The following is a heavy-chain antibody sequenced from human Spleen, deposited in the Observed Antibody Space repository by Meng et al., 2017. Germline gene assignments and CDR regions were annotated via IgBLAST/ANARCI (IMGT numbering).Heavy chain of an antibody. CDR2: INPNSGGT. Sequence: QVRLVQSGAEVKKPGASVKVSCKASGYTFTSYYIHWVRQAPGQGLEWMGRINPNSGGTNYAQKFQGRVTMTRDTSISTVYMELSRLRSDDTAVYYCARDRGEYSGYDLDYWGQGTLVTVSS. CDR1: GYTFTSYY. CDR3: ARDRGEYSGYDLDY. V-gene: IGHV1-2*06. J-gene: IGHJ4*02. D-gene: IGHD5-12*01.